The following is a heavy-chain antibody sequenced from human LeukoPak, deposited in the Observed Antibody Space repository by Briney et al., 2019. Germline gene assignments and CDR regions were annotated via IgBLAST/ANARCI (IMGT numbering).Heavy chain of an antibody. D-gene: IGHD3-22*01. CDR1: GYTFTSYG. J-gene: IGHJ5*02. V-gene: IGHV1-18*01. Sequence: ASVKVSCKASGYTFTSYGISWVRQAPGQGLEWMGWISAYNGNTNYAQKLLGRVTMTTDTSTSTAYMELGSLRSDDTAVYYCARDEARYSSGYYPNWFDPWGQGTLVTVSS. CDR2: ISAYNGNT. CDR3: ARDEARYSSGYYPNWFDP.